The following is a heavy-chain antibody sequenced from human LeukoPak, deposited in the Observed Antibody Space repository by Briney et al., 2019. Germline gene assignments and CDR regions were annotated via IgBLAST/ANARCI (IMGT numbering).Heavy chain of an antibody. J-gene: IGHJ4*02. CDR2: ISGSGGST. Sequence: GGSLRLSCAASGFTFSSYGMSWVRQAPGKGLEWVSAISGSGGSTYYADSVKGRFTISRDNSKNTLYLQMNSLRAEDTAVYYCAKDLWGSYSFDYWGQGTLVTISS. CDR3: AKDLWGSYSFDY. V-gene: IGHV3-23*01. CDR1: GFTFSSYG. D-gene: IGHD3-16*01.